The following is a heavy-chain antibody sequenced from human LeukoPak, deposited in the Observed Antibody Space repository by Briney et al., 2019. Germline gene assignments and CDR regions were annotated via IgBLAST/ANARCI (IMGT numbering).Heavy chain of an antibody. CDR2: ISYDGSNK. CDR1: GFTFSSYG. J-gene: IGHJ4*02. Sequence: GGSLRLSCAASGFTFSSYGMHWVRQAPGKGLEWVAVISYDGSNKYYADSVKGRFTISRDNTKNSLYLQMNSLRAEDTAVYYCARDPDFWSGYYYFDYWGQGTLVTVSS. D-gene: IGHD3-3*01. CDR3: ARDPDFWSGYYYFDY. V-gene: IGHV3-30*03.